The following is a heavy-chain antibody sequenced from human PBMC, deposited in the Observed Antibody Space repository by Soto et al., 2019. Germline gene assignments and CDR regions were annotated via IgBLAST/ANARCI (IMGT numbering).Heavy chain of an antibody. Sequence: VQLVQSGAEVKKPAASLKVSCKASGYTFTSYGISWVRQAPGQGLEWMGWISAYNGNTNYAQKLQGRVTMPTDTFTSTAYMELRSLRSDDTAVYYCERVWGLGYESSGYYPLGYWGQGTLVTVSS. D-gene: IGHD3-22*01. CDR1: GYTFTSYG. CDR2: ISAYNGNT. J-gene: IGHJ4*02. V-gene: IGHV1-18*01. CDR3: ERVWGLGYESSGYYPLGY.